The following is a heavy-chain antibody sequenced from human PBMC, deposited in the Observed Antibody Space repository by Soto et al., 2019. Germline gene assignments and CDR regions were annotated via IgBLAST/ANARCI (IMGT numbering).Heavy chain of an antibody. V-gene: IGHV3-30-3*01. D-gene: IGHD2-21*02. CDR3: ASGAVVTQYTYYGMDV. CDR2: ISYGGSNK. CDR1: GFTFSSYA. J-gene: IGHJ6*02. Sequence: PGGSLRLSCAASGFTFSSYAMHWVRQAPGKGLEWVAVISYGGSNKYYADSVKGRFTISRDNSKNTLYLQMNSLRAEDTAVYYCASGAVVTQYTYYGMDVWGQGTTVTVSS.